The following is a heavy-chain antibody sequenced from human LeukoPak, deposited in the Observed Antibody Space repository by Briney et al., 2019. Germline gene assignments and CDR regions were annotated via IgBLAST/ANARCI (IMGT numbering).Heavy chain of an antibody. Sequence: ASVKVSCKASGGTFSSYAISWVRQAPGQGLEWKGGIIPIFGTANYAQKFQGRVTITADESTSTAYMELSSLRSEDTAVYYCARGRLAAAGLFDPWGQGTLVTVSS. J-gene: IGHJ5*02. V-gene: IGHV1-69*01. CDR1: GGTFSSYA. CDR2: IIPIFGTA. CDR3: ARGRLAAAGLFDP. D-gene: IGHD6-13*01.